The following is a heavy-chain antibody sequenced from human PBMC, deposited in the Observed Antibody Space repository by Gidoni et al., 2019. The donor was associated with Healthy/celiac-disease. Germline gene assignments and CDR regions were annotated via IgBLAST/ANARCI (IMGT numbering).Heavy chain of an antibody. CDR3: AREDYGSGSGAFDY. CDR2: IYYSGST. V-gene: IGHV4-59*01. Sequence: QVQLQESGPGLVKPSATLSLTCTVSGGSISSYYWSWIRQPPGKGLEWIGYIYYSGSTNYNPSLKSRVTISVDTPKNQFSLKLSSVTAADTAVYYCAREDYGSGSGAFDYWGQGTLVTVSS. CDR1: GGSISSYY. J-gene: IGHJ4*02. D-gene: IGHD3-10*01.